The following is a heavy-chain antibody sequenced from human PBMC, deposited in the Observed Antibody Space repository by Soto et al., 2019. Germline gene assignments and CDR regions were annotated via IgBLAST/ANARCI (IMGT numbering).Heavy chain of an antibody. D-gene: IGHD6-6*01. Sequence: SGPTLVNPTQTLTLTCTFSGFSLTSNDVGVGWIRQPPGRALEWLALIYWDDDKRYSPSLKSRLTITKDTSKNQVVLRMTNMDPVDTATYYCAHSRYSRSSFDYWGQGTLVTVSS. CDR1: GFSLTSNDVG. J-gene: IGHJ4*02. V-gene: IGHV2-5*02. CDR2: IYWDDDK. CDR3: AHSRYSRSSFDY.